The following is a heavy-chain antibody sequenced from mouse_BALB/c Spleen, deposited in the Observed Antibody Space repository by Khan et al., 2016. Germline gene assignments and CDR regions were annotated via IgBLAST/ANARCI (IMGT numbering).Heavy chain of an antibody. Sequence: QVQLQQSGAELMKPGASVKISCKATGYTFSSYWLEWVKQRPGHGLEWIGEILPKTGSTNYNEKFKGKATFTADTISNTAYMQLSSLTSGDSAVYYCARFSDYWGQGTTLTVSS. CDR2: ILPKTGST. J-gene: IGHJ2*01. CDR3: ARFSDY. CDR1: GYTFSSYW. V-gene: IGHV1-9*01.